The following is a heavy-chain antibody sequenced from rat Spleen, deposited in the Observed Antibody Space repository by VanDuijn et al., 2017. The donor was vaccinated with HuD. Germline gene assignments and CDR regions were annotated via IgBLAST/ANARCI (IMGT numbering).Heavy chain of an antibody. J-gene: IGHJ3*01. V-gene: IGHV5-25*01. D-gene: IGHD4-3*01. CDR2: ISPSGVT. CDR1: GFTFSDYY. Sequence: EVQLVESDGGLVQPGRSLKLSCAASGFTFSDYYMSWVRQAPTKGLEWVASISPSGVTYSRDPVKGRFTVSRENAKSTLYLLMDSLRSEDTATYFCVRQDTSGYSNWFAYWGQGTLVTVSS. CDR3: VRQDTSGYSNWFAY.